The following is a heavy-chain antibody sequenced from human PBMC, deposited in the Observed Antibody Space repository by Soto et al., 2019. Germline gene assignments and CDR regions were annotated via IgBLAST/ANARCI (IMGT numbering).Heavy chain of an antibody. V-gene: IGHV3-48*03. Sequence: PGGSLRLSCAASGFAFSNYEMNWVRQAPGKGLEWVSYISLSGSTIYYADSVKGRFTISRDDAKNSLYLQMDSLRADDTAVYYCARESFSASPNFFDYWGQGTLVTVS. D-gene: IGHD3-3*02. CDR2: ISLSGSTI. J-gene: IGHJ4*02. CDR1: GFAFSNYE. CDR3: ARESFSASPNFFDY.